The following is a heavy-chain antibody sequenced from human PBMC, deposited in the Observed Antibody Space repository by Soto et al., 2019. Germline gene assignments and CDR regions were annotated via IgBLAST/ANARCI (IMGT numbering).Heavy chain of an antibody. CDR1: GCTFASYG. J-gene: IGHJ4*02. CDR2: ISAYNGKT. CDR3: ARVGAGVADY. D-gene: IGHD2-21*01. V-gene: IGHV1-18*04. Sequence: ASVKVSGKASGCTFASYGMSWVRQAPGQGLEWMGWISAYNGKTNYAQKLQGRVTMTTETSTSTAYMELRSLRSDDTAVYYCARVGAGVADYWGQGTLVSVSS.